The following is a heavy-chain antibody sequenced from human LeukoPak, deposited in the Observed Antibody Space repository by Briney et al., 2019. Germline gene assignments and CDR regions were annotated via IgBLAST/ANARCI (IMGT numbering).Heavy chain of an antibody. CDR1: GFTFSSYA. V-gene: IGHV3-23*01. CDR3: AKVFYVYVWGSNAFDI. D-gene: IGHD3-16*01. Sequence: GGSLRLSCAASGFTFSSYAMSWVRQAPGKGLEWVSAISGSGGSTYYADSVKGRFTISRDNSKNTLYLQMNGLRAEDKAVYYCAKVFYVYVWGSNAFDIWGQGTMVTVSS. J-gene: IGHJ3*02. CDR2: ISGSGGST.